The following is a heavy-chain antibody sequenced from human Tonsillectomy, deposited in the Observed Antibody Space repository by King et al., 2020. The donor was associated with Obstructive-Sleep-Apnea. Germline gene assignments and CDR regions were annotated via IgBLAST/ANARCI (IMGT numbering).Heavy chain of an antibody. CDR3: ARGVRPLNWDFDL. V-gene: IGHV3-30*04. CDR2: TSDDGTNQ. Sequence: VQLVESGGGLVQPGRSLRLSCAASGFTLSGYVMHWVRQAPGKVLQWVAVTSDDGTNQHYTDSVKGRFSISRDNSKNTQYPQMNRLRPEDTAVYYCARGVRPLNWDFDLWGRGTLVTVSS. CDR1: GFTLSGYV. J-gene: IGHJ2*01.